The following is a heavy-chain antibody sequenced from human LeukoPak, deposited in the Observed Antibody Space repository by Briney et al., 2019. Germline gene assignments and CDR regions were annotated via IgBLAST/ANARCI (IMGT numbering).Heavy chain of an antibody. CDR3: ARALGYSGYDGMDV. J-gene: IGHJ6*02. D-gene: IGHD5-12*01. CDR2: ISYDGSNK. Sequence: GGSLRLSCAASGFTFSSYAMHWVRQAPGKGLEWVAVISYDGSNKYYADSVKGRFTISSDNSKNTLYLQMNSLRAEDTAVYYCARALGYSGYDGMDVWGQGTTVTVSS. V-gene: IGHV3-30*04. CDR1: GFTFSSYA.